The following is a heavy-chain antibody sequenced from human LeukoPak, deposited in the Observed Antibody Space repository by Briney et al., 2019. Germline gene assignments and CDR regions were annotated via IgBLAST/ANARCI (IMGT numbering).Heavy chain of an antibody. CDR2: IDTNTGIP. CDR1: GYTFTNYA. V-gene: IGHV7-4-1*02. J-gene: IGHJ5*02. CDR3: ARDYYGAEEGIGSSLVGLGP. D-gene: IGHD6-13*01. Sequence: GASVKASCKASGYTFTNYAMNWVRQVPGQGLEWMGWIDTNTGIPTYAQGFTERFVFSLDTSVNTAYLQINSLKSEDTAVYYCARDYYGAEEGIGSSLVGLGPWGQGTLVTVSS.